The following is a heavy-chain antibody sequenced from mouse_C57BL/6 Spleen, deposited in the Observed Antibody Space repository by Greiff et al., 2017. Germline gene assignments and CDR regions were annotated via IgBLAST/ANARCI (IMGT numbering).Heavy chain of an antibody. CDR1: GYSITSGYY. V-gene: IGHV3-6*01. Sequence: EVKLVESGPGLVKPSQSLSLTCSVTGYSITSGYYWNWIRQFPGNKLEWMGYISYDGSNNYNPSLKNRISITRDTSKNQFFLKLNSVTTEDTATYYCARDGAIYDGYYVYYFDYWGQGTTLTVSS. J-gene: IGHJ2*01. CDR3: ARDGAIYDGYYVYYFDY. CDR2: ISYDGSN. D-gene: IGHD2-3*01.